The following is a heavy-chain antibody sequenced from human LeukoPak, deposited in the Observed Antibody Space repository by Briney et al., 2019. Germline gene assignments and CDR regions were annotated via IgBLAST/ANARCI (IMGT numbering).Heavy chain of an antibody. CDR2: ISYDGSNK. Sequence: GGSLRLSCAASGFTFSSYAMHWVRQAPGKGLEWVAVISYDGSNKYYADSVKGRFTISRDNAKNSFYLQMNSLRAEDTALYYCARDRGGIGYYMDVWGKGTAVTVSS. D-gene: IGHD3-16*02. V-gene: IGHV3-30*04. CDR3: ARDRGGIGYYMDV. CDR1: GFTFSSYA. J-gene: IGHJ6*03.